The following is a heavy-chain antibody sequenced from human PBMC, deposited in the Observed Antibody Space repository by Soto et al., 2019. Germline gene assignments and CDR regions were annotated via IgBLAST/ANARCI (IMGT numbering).Heavy chain of an antibody. V-gene: IGHV1-8*01. CDR1: GYTFTSYD. CDR2: MNPNSGNT. D-gene: IGHD3-22*01. J-gene: IGHJ5*02. Sequence: QVQLVQSGAEVKKPGASVKVSCKASGYTFTSYDINWVRQATGQGLEWMGWMNPNSGNTGYAQKFQGRVTMTRNTSIGTAYVGLSSMRSEDTAVYYCARGGKRYYYDSRGYYYRWFDPWGQGTLVTVSS. CDR3: ARGGKRYYYDSRGYYYRWFDP.